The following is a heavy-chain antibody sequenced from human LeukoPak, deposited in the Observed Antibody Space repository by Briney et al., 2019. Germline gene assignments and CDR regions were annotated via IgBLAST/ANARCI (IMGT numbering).Heavy chain of an antibody. CDR1: GFTFSSYW. Sequence: GGSLRLSCAASGFTFSSYWMSWVRQAPGKGLEWVANIKQDGSEKYYVDSVKGRFTISRDNAKNSLYLQMNSLRAEDTAVYYCARRKGYYYDSSGYYRTYYFNYWGQGTLVTVSS. J-gene: IGHJ4*02. D-gene: IGHD3-22*01. V-gene: IGHV3-7*01. CDR3: ARRKGYYYDSSGYYRTYYFNY. CDR2: IKQDGSEK.